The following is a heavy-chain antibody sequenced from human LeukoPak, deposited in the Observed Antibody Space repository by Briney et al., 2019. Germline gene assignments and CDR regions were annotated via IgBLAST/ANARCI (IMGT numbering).Heavy chain of an antibody. J-gene: IGHJ4*02. CDR3: AREEVSSGWYPTD. CDR2: IYSGGST. Sequence: GGSLRLSCAASGLTVSSNYMSWVRQAPGKGLEWVSVIYSGGSTYYADSVKGRFTISRDNSKNTLYLQMNSLRAEDTAVYYCAREEVSSGWYPTDWGQGTLVTVSS. CDR1: GLTVSSNY. V-gene: IGHV3-66*02. D-gene: IGHD6-19*01.